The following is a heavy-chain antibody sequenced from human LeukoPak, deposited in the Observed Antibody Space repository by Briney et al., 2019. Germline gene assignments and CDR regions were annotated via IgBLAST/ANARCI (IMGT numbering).Heavy chain of an antibody. D-gene: IGHD3-22*01. J-gene: IGHJ4*02. Sequence: SGTLSLTCAVSGGSISSSNWWSWVRQPPGKGLEWIGEIYHSGSTNYNPSLKSRVTISVDKSTNQFSLKLSSVTAADTAVYYCARDVVRYYDSSGYYAFDYWGQGTLVTVSS. CDR3: ARDVVRYYDSSGYYAFDY. CDR2: IYHSGST. V-gene: IGHV4-4*02. CDR1: GGSISSSNW.